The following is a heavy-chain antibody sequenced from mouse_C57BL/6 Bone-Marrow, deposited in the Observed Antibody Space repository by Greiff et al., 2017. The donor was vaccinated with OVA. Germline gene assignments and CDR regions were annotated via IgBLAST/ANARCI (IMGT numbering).Heavy chain of an antibody. J-gene: IGHJ2*01. D-gene: IGHD1-1*01. Sequence: VQLQQSGAELARPGASVKLSCKASGYTFTSYGISWVKQRTGQGLEWIGEIYPRSGNTYYNEKFKGKATLTADKSSSTAYMELRSLTSEDSAVYFCARRGVIYYYGSSPFDYWGQGTTLTVSS. CDR1: GYTFTSYG. CDR3: ARRGVIYYYGSSPFDY. V-gene: IGHV1-81*01. CDR2: IYPRSGNT.